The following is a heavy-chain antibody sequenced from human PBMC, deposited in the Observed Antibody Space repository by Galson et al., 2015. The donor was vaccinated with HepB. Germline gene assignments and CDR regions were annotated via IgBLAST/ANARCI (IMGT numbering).Heavy chain of an antibody. CDR2: FDPEDGET. Sequence: SVKVSCKVSGYTLTELSMHWVRQAPGKGLEWMGGFDPEDGETIYAQKFQGRVTMTEGTSTDTAYMELSSLRSEDTAVYYCATVYCSSTSCYQAFDIWGQGTMVAVSS. CDR1: GYTLTELS. J-gene: IGHJ3*02. D-gene: IGHD2-2*01. CDR3: ATVYCSSTSCYQAFDI. V-gene: IGHV1-24*01.